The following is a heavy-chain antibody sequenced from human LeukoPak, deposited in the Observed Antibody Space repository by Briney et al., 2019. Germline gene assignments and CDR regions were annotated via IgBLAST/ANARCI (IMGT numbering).Heavy chain of an antibody. CDR1: GGTFNNSA. J-gene: IGHJ4*02. D-gene: IGHD5-24*01. CDR2: INPSGGST. V-gene: IGHV1-46*02. Sequence: ASVKVSCKTSGGTFNNSAISWVRQAPGQGLEWMGIINPSGGSTSYAQKFQGRVTMTRDTSTSTVYMELSSLRSEDTAVYYCARDLDGYNYVSDYWGQGTLVTVSS. CDR3: ARDLDGYNYVSDY.